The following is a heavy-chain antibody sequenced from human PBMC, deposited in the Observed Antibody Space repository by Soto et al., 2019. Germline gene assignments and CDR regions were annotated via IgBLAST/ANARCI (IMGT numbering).Heavy chain of an antibody. V-gene: IGHV1-69*06. CDR3: ARDQEYSTSGLYWFDL. CDR2: IIPVIDTA. CDR1: GGTFN. D-gene: IGHD6-6*01. Sequence: QVQLVQSGAEVKKPGSSVKVSCKVSGGTFNIRWVRQAPGQGLEWMGGIIPVIDTANYAQKVQGRVTMTPATSTSTVYMELKRLKSADTAVYFCARDQEYSTSGLYWFDLWGQGTLVTVSS. J-gene: IGHJ5*02.